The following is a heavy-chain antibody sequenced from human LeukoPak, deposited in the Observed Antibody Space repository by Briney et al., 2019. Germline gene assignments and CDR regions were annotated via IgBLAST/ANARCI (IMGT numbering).Heavy chain of an antibody. V-gene: IGHV1-69*02. Sequence: ASVKVSCKASGGTFSSYTISWVRQAPGQGLEWMGRIIPILGIANYAQKFQGRVTITADKSTSTACMELSSLRSEDTAVYYCARASGYCSSTSCPNWFDPWGQGTLVTVSS. J-gene: IGHJ5*02. D-gene: IGHD2-2*01. CDR1: GGTFSSYT. CDR2: IIPILGIA. CDR3: ARASGYCSSTSCPNWFDP.